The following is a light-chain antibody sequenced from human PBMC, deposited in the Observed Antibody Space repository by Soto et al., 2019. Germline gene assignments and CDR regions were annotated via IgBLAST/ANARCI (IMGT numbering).Light chain of an antibody. V-gene: IGKV3-15*01. J-gene: IGKJ4*01. CDR3: QQYDNWPLT. CDR1: RRVTSN. CDR2: AAS. Sequence: EIVMTQSPATLSVSPGERATLSCRASRRVTSNLAWYQQKLGQAPRLLIYAASTRATGIPGRFSGSGSGTEFTLTISSLQSEDFAVYYCQQYDNWPLTFGRGTKVEIK.